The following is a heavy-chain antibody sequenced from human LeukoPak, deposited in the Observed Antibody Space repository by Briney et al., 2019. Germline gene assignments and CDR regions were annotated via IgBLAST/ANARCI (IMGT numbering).Heavy chain of an antibody. CDR2: IDPNTGGT. D-gene: IGHD3-3*01. V-gene: IGHV1-2*06. CDR1: GYTFTAYY. Sequence: ASVKVSCKASGYTFTAYYMHWVRQAPGQGLEWMGRIDPNTGGTNYAQKFQGRVTMTGDTSISTAYMELSRLRPDDTAVYYCARIEWSEDYWGQGTLVTVSS. CDR3: ARIEWSEDY. J-gene: IGHJ4*02.